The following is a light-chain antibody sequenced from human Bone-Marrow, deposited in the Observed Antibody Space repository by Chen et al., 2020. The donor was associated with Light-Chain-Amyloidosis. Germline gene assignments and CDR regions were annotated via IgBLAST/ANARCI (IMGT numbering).Light chain of an antibody. CDR3: SSYSTSDTPV. Sequence: QSALTQPASVSGSPGQSITISCTGTSSDFDIYNYVSWFQHHPDKAPKLIIYGVSNRPSGVSTRCSGSKSGNTASLTISGLQAEDEADYYCSSYSTSDTPVFGGGTKLTVL. J-gene: IGLJ2*01. CDR1: SSDFDIYNY. CDR2: GVS. V-gene: IGLV2-14*03.